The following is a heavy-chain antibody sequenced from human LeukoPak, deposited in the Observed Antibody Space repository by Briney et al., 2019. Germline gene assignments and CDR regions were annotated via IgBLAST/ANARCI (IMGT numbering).Heavy chain of an antibody. V-gene: IGHV1-69*02. CDR1: GGTFSSYT. D-gene: IGHD3-22*01. Sequence: EASVKVSCKASGGTFSSYTISWVRQAPGQGLEWMGRIIPTLGIANYAQKFQGRVTITADKSTSTAYMELSSLRSEDTAVYYCARGSSGSDYYYYGMDVWGQGTTVTVSS. CDR3: ARGSSGSDYYYYGMDV. J-gene: IGHJ6*02. CDR2: IIPTLGIA.